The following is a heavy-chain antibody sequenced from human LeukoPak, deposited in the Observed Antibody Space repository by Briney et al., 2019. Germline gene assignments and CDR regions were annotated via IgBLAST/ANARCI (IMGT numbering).Heavy chain of an antibody. Sequence: GGSLRLSCAASGFTVSSNYMSWVRQAPGKGLEWVSGINWNGGSTGYADSVKGRFTISRDNAKNSLYLQMNGLRAEDTALYYCAKSSSSGMGAYYYYMDVWGKGTTVTISS. CDR1: GFTVSSNY. CDR3: AKSSSSGMGAYYYYMDV. J-gene: IGHJ6*03. V-gene: IGHV3-20*04. D-gene: IGHD3-10*01. CDR2: INWNGGST.